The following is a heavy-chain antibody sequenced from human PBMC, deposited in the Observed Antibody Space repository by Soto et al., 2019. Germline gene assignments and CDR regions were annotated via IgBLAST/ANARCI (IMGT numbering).Heavy chain of an antibody. CDR1: GFTFTSSA. CDR3: AASPTTVVTPDH. Sequence: SVKVSCKASGFTFTSSAVQWVRQARGQRLEWIGWIVVGSGNTNYAQKFQERVTITRDMSTSAAYMELSSLRSEDTAVYYCAASPTTVVTPDHWGQGTLVTVSS. D-gene: IGHD4-17*01. V-gene: IGHV1-58*01. CDR2: IVVGSGNT. J-gene: IGHJ4*02.